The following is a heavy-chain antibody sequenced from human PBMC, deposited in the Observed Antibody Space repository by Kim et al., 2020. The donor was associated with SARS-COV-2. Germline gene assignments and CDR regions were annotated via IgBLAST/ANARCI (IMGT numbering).Heavy chain of an antibody. Sequence: GGSLRLSCAASGFTFSSYSMNWVRQAPGKGLEWVSSISSSSSYIYYADSVKGRFTISRDNAKNSLYLQMNSLRAEDTAVYYCARDRSGVAARPRGSGDYWGQGTLVTVSS. V-gene: IGHV3-21*01. CDR1: GFTFSSYS. CDR2: ISSSSSYI. J-gene: IGHJ4*02. CDR3: ARDRSGVAARPRGSGDY. D-gene: IGHD6-6*01.